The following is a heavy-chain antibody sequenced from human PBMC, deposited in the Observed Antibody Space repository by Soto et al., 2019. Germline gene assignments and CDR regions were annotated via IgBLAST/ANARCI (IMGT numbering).Heavy chain of an antibody. CDR1: GFTFSSYA. Sequence: GGSLRLSCASSGFTFSSYAMHLVRQAPGKGLEWVAVISYDGSNKYYADSVKGRFTISRDNSKNTLYLQMNSLRAEDTAVYYCASAYEQQLDDYWGQGTLVTVSS. V-gene: IGHV3-30-3*01. J-gene: IGHJ4*02. CDR2: ISYDGSNK. CDR3: ASAYEQQLDDY. D-gene: IGHD6-13*01.